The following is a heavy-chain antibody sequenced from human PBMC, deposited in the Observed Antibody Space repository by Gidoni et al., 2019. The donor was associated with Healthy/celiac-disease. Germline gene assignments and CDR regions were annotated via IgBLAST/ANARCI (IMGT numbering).Heavy chain of an antibody. Sequence: VKVSCKDSGYTFTSYGISWVRQAPGQGLEWMGWISAYNGNTNYAQKLQGRVTMTTDTSTSTAYMELRSLRSDDTAVYYCARGGHIVVVTANVYGMDVWGQGTTVTVSS. CDR1: GYTFTSYG. J-gene: IGHJ6*02. CDR3: ARGGHIVVVTANVYGMDV. V-gene: IGHV1-18*01. CDR2: ISAYNGNT. D-gene: IGHD2-21*02.